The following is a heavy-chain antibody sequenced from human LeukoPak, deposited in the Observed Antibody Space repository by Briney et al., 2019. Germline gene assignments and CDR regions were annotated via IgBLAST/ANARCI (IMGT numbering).Heavy chain of an antibody. Sequence: SESLSLTCTVSGGSISSSSYYWGWIRQPPGKGLEWIGSIYYSGSTYYNPSLKSRVTISVDTSKNQFSLKLSSVTAADTAVYYCARTWAYAYPLFDYWGQGTPVTASS. D-gene: IGHD2-2*01. CDR1: GGSISSSSYY. V-gene: IGHV4-39*07. CDR2: IYYSGST. CDR3: ARTWAYAYPLFDY. J-gene: IGHJ4*02.